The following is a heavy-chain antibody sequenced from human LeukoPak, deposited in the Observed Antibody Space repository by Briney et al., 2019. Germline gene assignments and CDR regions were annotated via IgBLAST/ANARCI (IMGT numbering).Heavy chain of an antibody. V-gene: IGHV3-7*01. Sequence: GGSLRLSCAASGFTFSSYWMSWVRQAPGKGLEWVANIKQDGSEKYYVDSVKGRFTISRDNAKNSLYLQMNSLRAEDTAVYHCARDDCSGGSCYDWFDPWGQGTLVTVSS. CDR3: ARDDCSGGSCYDWFDP. CDR2: IKQDGSEK. J-gene: IGHJ5*02. D-gene: IGHD2-15*01. CDR1: GFTFSSYW.